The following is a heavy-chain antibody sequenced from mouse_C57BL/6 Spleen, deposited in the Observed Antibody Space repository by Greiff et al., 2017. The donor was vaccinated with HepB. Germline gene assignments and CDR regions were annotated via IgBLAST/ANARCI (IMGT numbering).Heavy chain of an antibody. V-gene: IGHV5-4*03. Sequence: EVKLVESGGGLVKPGGSLKLSCAASGFTFSSYAMSWVRQTPEKRLEWVATISDGGSYTYYPDNVKGRFTISRDNAKNNLYLQMSHLKSEDTAMYYCARGGDLLRCWFAYWGQGTLVTVSA. CDR2: ISDGGSYT. CDR3: ARGGDLLRCWFAY. CDR1: GFTFSSYA. D-gene: IGHD1-1*01. J-gene: IGHJ3*01.